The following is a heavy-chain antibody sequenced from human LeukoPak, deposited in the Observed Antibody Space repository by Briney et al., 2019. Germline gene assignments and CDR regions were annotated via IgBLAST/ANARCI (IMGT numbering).Heavy chain of an antibody. CDR1: GYTFTSYA. CDR3: AREYYDFWSGQNWFDP. V-gene: IGHV1-3*01. J-gene: IGHJ5*02. CDR2: INAGNGNT. D-gene: IGHD3-3*01. Sequence: GASVKVSCKASGYTFTSYAMHWVRQAPGQRLEWMGWINAGNGNTKYSQKFQGRVTITRDTSASTAYMELSSLRSEDTAVHYCAREYYDFWSGQNWFDPWGQGTLVTVSS.